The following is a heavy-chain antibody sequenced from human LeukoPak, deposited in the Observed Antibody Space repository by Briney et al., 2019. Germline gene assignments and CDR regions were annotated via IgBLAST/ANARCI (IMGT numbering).Heavy chain of an antibody. Sequence: GGSLTLSCAASGFTFSSYSMNWVRQAPGEGLEWVSCIISSSSYIYYADSVKGRFTISRDNAKNSLYLQMNSLRAEDTAVYYCAKLNTLLWFGEPGPIDYWGQGTLVTVSS. CDR1: GFTFSSYS. CDR2: IISSSSYI. D-gene: IGHD3-10*01. V-gene: IGHV3-21*04. CDR3: AKLNTLLWFGEPGPIDY. J-gene: IGHJ4*02.